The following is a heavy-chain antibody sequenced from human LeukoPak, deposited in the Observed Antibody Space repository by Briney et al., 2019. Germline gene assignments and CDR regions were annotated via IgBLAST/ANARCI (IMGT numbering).Heavy chain of an antibody. CDR1: GGSISSSSYY. CDR2: IYTSGST. D-gene: IGHD6-13*01. CDR3: ARGRQQLATFYYYYYMDV. V-gene: IGHV4-61*02. J-gene: IGHJ6*03. Sequence: KPSETLSLTCTVSGGSISSSSYYWGWIRQPPGKGLEWIGRIYTSGSTNYNPSLKSRVTISVDTSKNQFSLKLSSVTAADTAVYYCARGRQQLATFYYYYYMDVWGKGTTVTVSS.